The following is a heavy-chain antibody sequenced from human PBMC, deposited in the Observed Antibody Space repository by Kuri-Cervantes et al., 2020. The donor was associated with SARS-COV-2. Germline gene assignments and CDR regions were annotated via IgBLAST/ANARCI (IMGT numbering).Heavy chain of an antibody. CDR2: IWYDGSNK. J-gene: IGHJ4*02. D-gene: IGHD5-12*01. CDR1: GFTFSSYG. Sequence: GESLKISSAASGFTFSSYGMHWVRQAPGKGLEWVAVIWYDGSNKYYADSVKGRFTISRDNSKNTLYLQMNSLRAEDTAVYYCARDRGYGGLRYYFDYWGQGTLVTVSS. V-gene: IGHV3-33*08. CDR3: ARDRGYGGLRYYFDY.